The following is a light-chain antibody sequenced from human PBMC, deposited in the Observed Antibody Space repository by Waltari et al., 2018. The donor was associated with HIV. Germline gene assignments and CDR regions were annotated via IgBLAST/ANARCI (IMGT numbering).Light chain of an antibody. CDR2: DNK. CDR3: GTWDSSLSSYWV. CDR1: SSNIGSNY. J-gene: IGLJ3*02. V-gene: IGLV1-51*01. Sequence: QSALTQPPSVFAAPGQTVTISCSGGSSNIGSNYVSWYQQLPGTAPKLLIYDNKKRPPGIPDLFSGSKAGTSATLGITGLQTGDEADYYCGTWDSSLSSYWVFGRVTKLTVL.